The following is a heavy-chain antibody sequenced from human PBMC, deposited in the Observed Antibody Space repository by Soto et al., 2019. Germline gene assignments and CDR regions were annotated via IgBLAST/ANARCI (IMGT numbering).Heavy chain of an antibody. D-gene: IGHD3-22*01. Sequence: SETLSLTCTVSRGSVSSSSYCWGWIRQPPGKGLEWIGTIHYRGSIYYNPSLKSRVTISVDTSKNQFSLKLTSVTAADTAVYYCGRHLNPNYYASSGYAVDSWGHRTLVTVSS. CDR2: IHYRGSI. CDR1: RGSVSSSSYC. J-gene: IGHJ5*01. CDR3: GRHLNPNYYASSGYAVDS. V-gene: IGHV4-39*01.